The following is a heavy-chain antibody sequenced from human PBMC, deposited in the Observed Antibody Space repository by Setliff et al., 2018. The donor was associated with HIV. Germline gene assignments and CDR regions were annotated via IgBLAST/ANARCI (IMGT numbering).Heavy chain of an antibody. D-gene: IGHD1-1*01. Sequence: PGESLKISCKGSAYSFTTFWIAWVRQMPGKGLEWMGIIYPGDSDTTYSPSFQGQVTISVDKSISTAYLRWSSLKASDSAMYYCARQTVHTTHSLDFGSPNRDYYYGMDVWGQGTTVTVS. V-gene: IGHV5-51*01. CDR1: AYSFTTFW. J-gene: IGHJ6*02. CDR3: ARQTVHTTHSLDFGSPNRDYYYGMDV. CDR2: IYPGDSDT.